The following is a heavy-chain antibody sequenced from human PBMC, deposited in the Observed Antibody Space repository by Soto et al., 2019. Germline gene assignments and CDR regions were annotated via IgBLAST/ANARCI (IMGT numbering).Heavy chain of an antibody. V-gene: IGHV1-46*01. D-gene: IGHD3-9*01. CDR1: GYSFTSHY. Sequence: ASVKVSCKAIGYSFTSHYMHWVRQAPGQGLEWMGTIYPGGVNIGYAQKFKGRVTMTKDTSTSTVYMELNSLRAEDTAVYYCARDPYPYDILTGYPNWFDPWGQGTLVTVSS. CDR2: IYPGGVNI. CDR3: ARDPYPYDILTGYPNWFDP. J-gene: IGHJ5*02.